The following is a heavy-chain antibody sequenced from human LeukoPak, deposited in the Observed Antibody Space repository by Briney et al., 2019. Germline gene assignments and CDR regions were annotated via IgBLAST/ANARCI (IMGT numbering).Heavy chain of an antibody. J-gene: IGHJ4*02. V-gene: IGHV3-21*01. CDR1: GFTFSSYS. CDR3: ARGTIVGATDY. D-gene: IGHD1-26*01. Sequence: PGGSLRPSCAASGFTFSSYSMNWVRQAPGKGLEWVSSISSSSSYIYYADSVKGRFTISRDNAKNSLYLQMNSLRAEDTAVYYCARGTIVGATDYWGQGTLVTVSS. CDR2: ISSSSSYI.